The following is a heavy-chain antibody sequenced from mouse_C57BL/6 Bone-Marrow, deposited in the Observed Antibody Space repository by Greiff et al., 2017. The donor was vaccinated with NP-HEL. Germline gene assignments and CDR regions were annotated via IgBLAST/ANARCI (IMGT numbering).Heavy chain of an antibody. CDR2: IDPSDSYT. CDR3: AREGVITTVVFDY. D-gene: IGHD1-1*01. J-gene: IGHJ2*01. CDR1: GYTFTSYW. Sequence: QVQLQQPGAELVKPGASVKLSCKASGYTFTSYWMQWVKQRPGQGLEWIGEIDPSDSYTNYNQKFKGKATLTVDTSSSTAYMQLSSLTSEASAVYYCAREGVITTVVFDYWGQGTTLTVSS. V-gene: IGHV1-50*01.